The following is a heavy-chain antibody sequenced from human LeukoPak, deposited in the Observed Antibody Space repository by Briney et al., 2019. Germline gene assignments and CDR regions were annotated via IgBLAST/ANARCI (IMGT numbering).Heavy chain of an antibody. CDR3: VRDRCSSTSCYLLAPLDSSPDTFDI. CDR1: GGSFSGYY. CDR2: INHSGST. V-gene: IGHV4-34*01. Sequence: PSETLSLTCAVYGGSFSGYYWSWIRQPPGKGLEWIGEINHSGSTNYNPSLKSRVTISVDTPKNQVSLRVTSVTAADTAVYYCVRDRCSSTSCYLLAPLDSSPDTFDIWGQGTMVTVSS. D-gene: IGHD2-2*01. J-gene: IGHJ3*02.